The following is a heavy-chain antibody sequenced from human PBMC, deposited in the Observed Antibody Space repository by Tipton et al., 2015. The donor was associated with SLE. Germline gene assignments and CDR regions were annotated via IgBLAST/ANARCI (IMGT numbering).Heavy chain of an antibody. V-gene: IGHV4-61*08. Sequence: TLSLTCTVSGGSISSGGYYWSWIRQHPGKGLGWVGYIYYIGSTTYNPSLKSRVTISIDTSKNLFSLKLSSVTAADTAVYYCARGRVDTAMLTWFDPWGQGTLVTVSS. CDR2: IYYIGST. CDR1: GGSISSGGYY. J-gene: IGHJ5*02. CDR3: ARGRVDTAMLTWFDP. D-gene: IGHD5-18*01.